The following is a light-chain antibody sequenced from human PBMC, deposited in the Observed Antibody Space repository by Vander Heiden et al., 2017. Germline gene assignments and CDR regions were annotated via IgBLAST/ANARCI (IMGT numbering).Light chain of an antibody. Sequence: QSVLTQPPSVSGAPVQRVTISCTGSSSNIGAGYDVHWYQQLPGTAPKLLIYGNSNRPSGVPDRFSGSKSGTSASLAITGLQAEDEADYYGQSYDSSLSGYVVFGGGTKLTV. J-gene: IGLJ2*01. CDR3: QSYDSSLSGYVV. CDR2: GNS. CDR1: SSNIGAGYD. V-gene: IGLV1-40*01.